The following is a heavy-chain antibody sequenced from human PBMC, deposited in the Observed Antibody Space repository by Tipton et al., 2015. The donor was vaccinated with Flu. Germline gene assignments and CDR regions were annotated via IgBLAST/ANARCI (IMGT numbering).Heavy chain of an antibody. J-gene: IGHJ4*02. V-gene: IGHV3-48*04. CDR1: GFTFSSYS. CDR2: ISSSSSTI. Sequence: GSLRLSCAASGFTFSSYSMNWVRQAPGKGLEWVSYISSSSSTIYYADSVKGRFTISRDNAKNSLYLQMNSLRAEDTAVYYCARDSLSLEWLPLTPPFIDYWGQGTLVTVSS. CDR3: ARDSLSLEWLPLTPPFIDY. D-gene: IGHD3-3*01.